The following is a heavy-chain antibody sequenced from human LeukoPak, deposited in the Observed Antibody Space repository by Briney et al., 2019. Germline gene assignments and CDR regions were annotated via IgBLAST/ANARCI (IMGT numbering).Heavy chain of an antibody. CDR3: AKDGGPIVVTYGY. Sequence: GGSLRLSCAASGFTFSNYWIHWVRQAPGKGLVWVSRINNDGISTIYADSVKGRFTISRDNAKNTLYLQMNSLRAEDTAVYYCAKDGGPIVVTYGYWGQGTLVTVSS. J-gene: IGHJ4*02. CDR2: INNDGIST. CDR1: GFTFSNYW. D-gene: IGHD4-23*01. V-gene: IGHV3-74*01.